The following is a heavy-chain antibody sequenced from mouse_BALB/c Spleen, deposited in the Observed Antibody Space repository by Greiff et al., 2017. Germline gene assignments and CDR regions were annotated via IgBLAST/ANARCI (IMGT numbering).Heavy chain of an antibody. D-gene: IGHD3-1*01. CDR2: ISTYYGDA. Sequence: QVQLKESGAELVRPGVSVKISCKGSGYTFTDYAMNWVKQSHAKSLEWIGVISTYYGDASYNQKFKGKATMTVDKSSSTAYMELARLTSEDSAIYYCARSGEAMDYWGQGTSVTVSS. CDR3: ARSGEAMDY. CDR1: GYTFTDYA. V-gene: IGHV1S137*01. J-gene: IGHJ4*01.